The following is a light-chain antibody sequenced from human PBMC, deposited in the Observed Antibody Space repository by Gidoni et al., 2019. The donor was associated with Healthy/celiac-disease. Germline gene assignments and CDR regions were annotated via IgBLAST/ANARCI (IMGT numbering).Light chain of an antibody. J-gene: IGKJ3*01. Sequence: DIQLTQSPSFLSASVGDRVTITCQASQGISSYLAWYQQKPGKAPKLLIYAASTLQSGVPSRFSGSGSGTEFTLTISSLQPEDFATYYCQQLNSYPPFTFXPXTKVDIK. V-gene: IGKV1-9*01. CDR1: QGISSY. CDR2: AAS. CDR3: QQLNSYPPFT.